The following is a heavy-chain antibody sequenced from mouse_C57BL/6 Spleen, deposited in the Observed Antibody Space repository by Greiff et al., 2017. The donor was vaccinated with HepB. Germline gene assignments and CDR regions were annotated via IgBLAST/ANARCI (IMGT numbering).Heavy chain of an antibody. V-gene: IGHV1-76*01. D-gene: IGHD2-4*01. CDR3: AGGDYVYAMDY. CDR2: IYPGSGNT. Sequence: QVQLQQSGAELVRPGASVKLSCKASGYTFTDYYINWVKQRPGQGLEWIARIYPGSGNTYYNEKFKGKATLTAEKSSSTSYMQLSSLTSEDSAVYFCAGGDYVYAMDYWGQGTSVTVSS. CDR1: GYTFTDYY. J-gene: IGHJ4*01.